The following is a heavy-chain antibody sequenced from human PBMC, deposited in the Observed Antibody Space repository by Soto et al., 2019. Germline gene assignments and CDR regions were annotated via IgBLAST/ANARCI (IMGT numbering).Heavy chain of an antibody. CDR1: GGYISSTSYY. Sequence: QLQLQESGPGLVKPSETLSLICSVSGGYISSTSYYWGWIRHSPGTALEWIASIYYTGTTYYNPSLKGRVAISVDTSKTQVSLKVNSVTAADTAVYYCARGLRWTRSFDFWCQGTLVTVSS. V-gene: IGHV4-39*01. CDR3: ARGLRWTRSFDF. J-gene: IGHJ4*02. CDR2: IYYTGTT. D-gene: IGHD1-1*01.